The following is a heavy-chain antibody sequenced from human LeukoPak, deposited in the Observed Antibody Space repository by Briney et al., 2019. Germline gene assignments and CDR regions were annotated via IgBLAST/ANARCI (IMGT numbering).Heavy chain of an antibody. D-gene: IGHD2-8*01. Sequence: GGSLRLSCAASGFTFSDYYMSWIRQAPGKGLEWVSYISSSSSYTNYADSVKGRFTISRDNAKNSLYLQMNSLRAEDTAVYYCARDRGYCTNGVCYTEFYYGMDVWGQGTTVTVSS. CDR3: ARDRGYCTNGVCYTEFYYGMDV. CDR2: ISSSSSYT. CDR1: GFTFSDYY. V-gene: IGHV3-11*06. J-gene: IGHJ6*02.